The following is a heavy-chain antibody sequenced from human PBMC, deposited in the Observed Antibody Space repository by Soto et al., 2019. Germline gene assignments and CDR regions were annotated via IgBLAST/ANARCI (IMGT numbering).Heavy chain of an antibody. D-gene: IGHD3-10*01. CDR3: AKLGFSGTYFHFDY. Sequence: EVQLSESGGGLVQPGGSLRLSCEASGFPFINFAMNWVRQSPGKGLEWVSSISGSGGRTWYADSVRGRFTISRDNSQNTLYLQMNGLRGEDTAVYYCAKLGFSGTYFHFDYWGQGALVTVSS. CDR2: ISGSGGRT. CDR1: GFPFINFA. V-gene: IGHV3-23*01. J-gene: IGHJ4*02.